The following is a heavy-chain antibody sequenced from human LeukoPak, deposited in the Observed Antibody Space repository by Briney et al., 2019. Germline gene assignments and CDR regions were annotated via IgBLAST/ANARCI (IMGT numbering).Heavy chain of an antibody. V-gene: IGHV3-9*01. J-gene: IGHJ4*02. CDR2: ISWNSGSI. Sequence: GGSLRLSCAASGFTFSSYAMHWVRQAPGKGLEWVSGISWNSGSIGYADSVKGRFTISRDNAKNSLYLQMNSLRAEDTALYYCVKDYSEAPLYYFDYWGQGTLVTVSS. D-gene: IGHD6-13*01. CDR3: VKDYSEAPLYYFDY. CDR1: GFTFSSYA.